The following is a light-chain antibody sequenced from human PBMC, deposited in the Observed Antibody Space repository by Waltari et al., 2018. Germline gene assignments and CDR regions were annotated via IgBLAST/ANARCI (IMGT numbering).Light chain of an antibody. CDR2: AAS. CDR3: QQSHSTPPLT. CDR1: QSINTY. J-gene: IGKJ4*01. Sequence: DIQMTQSPSSLSASVGDRVTITCRASQSINTYLNWYQQKPGKATKLLIYAASSLQSGVPSRFSGSGAGTDFTLTINSLQPEDFATYYWQQSHSTPPLTFGGGTKVEIK. V-gene: IGKV1-39*01.